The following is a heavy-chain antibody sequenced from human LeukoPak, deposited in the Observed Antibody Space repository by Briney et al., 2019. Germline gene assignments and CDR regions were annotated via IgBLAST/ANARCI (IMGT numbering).Heavy chain of an antibody. J-gene: IGHJ4*02. Sequence: SSVTVSCKASGGTFSSYANSLVRQAPGQGLEWRGRIIPILGIANYAQKFQGRVTITADKSTSTAYMELSSLRSEDTAVYYCARDRTIAEAGTQSDYWGQGTLVTVSS. V-gene: IGHV1-69*04. CDR1: GGTFSSYA. CDR3: ARDRTIAEAGTQSDY. CDR2: IIPILGIA. D-gene: IGHD6-19*01.